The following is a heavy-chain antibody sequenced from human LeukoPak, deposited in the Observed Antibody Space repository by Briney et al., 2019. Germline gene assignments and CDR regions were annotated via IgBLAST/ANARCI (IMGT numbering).Heavy chain of an antibody. CDR3: ARDRVDGYNSGPFDC. D-gene: IGHD5-24*01. CDR2: IHHSGST. V-gene: IGHV4-59*01. Sequence: SETLSLTCTVSGGSISSYYWSWIRQPPGKGLEWIGYIHHSGSTNYNPSLKSRVTILVDTSKNQFSLNPSSVTAADTAVYYCARDRVDGYNSGPFDCWGQGTLVTVSS. CDR1: GGSISSYY. J-gene: IGHJ4*02.